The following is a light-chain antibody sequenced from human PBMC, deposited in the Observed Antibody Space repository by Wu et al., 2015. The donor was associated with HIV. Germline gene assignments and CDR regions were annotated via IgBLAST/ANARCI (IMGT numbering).Light chain of an antibody. Sequence: EIVLTQSPSTLSLSPGERATLSCRASQSVTKYLAWYQQKPGQSPRLLIYGASSRATGIPDRFSGSGSGTDFTLTISRLEPEDFAVYSCQQYGSSPRTFGQGTKVEIK. J-gene: IGKJ1*01. V-gene: IGKV3-20*01. CDR2: GAS. CDR1: QSVTKY. CDR3: QQYGSSPRT.